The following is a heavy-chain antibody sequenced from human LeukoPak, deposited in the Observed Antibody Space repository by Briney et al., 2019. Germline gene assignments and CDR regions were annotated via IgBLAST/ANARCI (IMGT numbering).Heavy chain of an antibody. D-gene: IGHD6-6*01. V-gene: IGHV3-7*01. CDR1: GFTFSSYW. CDR2: IKEDGSEE. Sequence: GGSLRLSCAASGFTFSSYWMTWVRQAPGKGLECVANIKEDGSEEYYVDSVKGRFSISRDNAKNSLFLQMNSPRAEDTAVYYCARISSSHYYMDVWGKGTTVTVSS. CDR3: ARISSSHYYMDV. J-gene: IGHJ6*03.